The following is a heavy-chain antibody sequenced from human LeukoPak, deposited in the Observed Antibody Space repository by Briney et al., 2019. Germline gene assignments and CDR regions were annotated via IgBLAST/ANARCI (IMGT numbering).Heavy chain of an antibody. V-gene: IGHV4-4*02. J-gene: IGHJ4*02. D-gene: IGHD5-18*01. Sequence: PSETLSLTCAVSGGSISSYYWWSWVRPPPGKGLEWIGEIFHSGSANYNPSLKSRATILVDKSKNQFSLKLSSVIAADTAVYYCARGGYSYRTFDYWGQGALVTVSS. CDR2: IFHSGSA. CDR1: GGSISSYYW. CDR3: ARGGYSYRTFDY.